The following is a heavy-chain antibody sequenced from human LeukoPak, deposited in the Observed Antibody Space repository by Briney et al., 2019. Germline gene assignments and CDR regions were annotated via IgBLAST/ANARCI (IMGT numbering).Heavy chain of an antibody. D-gene: IGHD1-7*01. V-gene: IGHV3-66*01. J-gene: IGHJ4*02. CDR3: ARDVNYDHTY. Sequence: GSLRLSCAASGFTVSNNYMSWVRQAPGKGLEWVSVIYSGATAHYADSVKGRFTISRDNSKNTLYLQMNNLRAEDTAVYYCARDVNYDHTYWGQGTLVTVSS. CDR2: IYSGATA. CDR1: GFTVSNNY.